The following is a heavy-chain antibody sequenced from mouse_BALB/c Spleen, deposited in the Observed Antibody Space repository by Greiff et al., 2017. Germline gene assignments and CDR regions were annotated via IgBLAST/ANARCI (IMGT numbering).Heavy chain of an antibody. CDR1: GFTFSSYW. CDR2: IRLKSDNYAS. CDR3: TRTVYYFDY. Sequence: EVQLVESGGGLVQPGGSMKLSCVASGFTFSSYWMSWVRQSPEKGLEWVAEIRLKSDNYASHYAVSVKGKFTISRDDSKRRLYLQMNSFRAEDTGIYYCTRTVYYFDYWGQGTTLTVSS. J-gene: IGHJ2*01. V-gene: IGHV6-3*01. D-gene: IGHD1-1*01.